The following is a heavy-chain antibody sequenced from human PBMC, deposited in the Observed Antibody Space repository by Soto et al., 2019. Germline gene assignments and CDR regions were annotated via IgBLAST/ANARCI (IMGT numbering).Heavy chain of an antibody. CDR2: LYYNTNT. D-gene: IGHD2-2*01. Sequence: QVQLQESGPGLVKPSETLSITCTVAGGSGNSGSYYWTWIRQPPGKGLEWIGYLYYNTNTNYNPSLKSRVTISVDTSKNQFSLKLSSVTAADTAVYYCARTYCTTTSCQAHGMDVWGQGTTVTVSS. CDR1: GGSGNSGSYY. J-gene: IGHJ6*02. V-gene: IGHV4-61*01. CDR3: ARTYCTTTSCQAHGMDV.